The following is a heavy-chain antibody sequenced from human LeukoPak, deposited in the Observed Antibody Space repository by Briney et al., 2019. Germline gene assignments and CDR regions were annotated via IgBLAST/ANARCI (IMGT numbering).Heavy chain of an antibody. J-gene: IGHJ6*02. V-gene: IGHV1-2*02. CDR3: ARPHLDNGYGFGFDI. CDR1: GYSFSAYY. D-gene: IGHD5-18*01. CDR2: INPQSGGT. Sequence: RASVKVSFKASGYSFSAYYIHWVRQAPGEGLEWMGWINPQSGGTHFAQKFQGRVTLTRDTSTNTAYMELNRLRSDDTAVYYCARPHLDNGYGFGFDIWGQGTTVTVSS.